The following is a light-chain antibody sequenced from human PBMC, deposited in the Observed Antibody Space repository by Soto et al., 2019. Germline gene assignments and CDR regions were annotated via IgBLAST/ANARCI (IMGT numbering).Light chain of an antibody. J-gene: IGKJ1*01. Sequence: SVLTQSPATVALSPGERATLRXRASNSVSNYLPWYQQPPGQAPRLFXYGASSGAIGFPDRVSGSGCGTDFTLTISRLEPEDFVVYYCQQYGSSSWTFGQGTKVDI. CDR1: NSVSNY. CDR2: GAS. V-gene: IGKV3-20*01. CDR3: QQYGSSSWT.